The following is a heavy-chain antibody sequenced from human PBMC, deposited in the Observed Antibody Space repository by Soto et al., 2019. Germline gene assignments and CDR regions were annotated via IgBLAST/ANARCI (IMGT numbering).Heavy chain of an antibody. CDR3: GRLEGFATMSYYFDY. J-gene: IGHJ4*02. CDR2: VYYSGST. D-gene: IGHD3-3*01. CDR1: GGSVSSSSYY. Sequence: SATLSLTCTVSGGSVSSSSYYWGWVRQPPGKGLEWIGSVYYSGSTYYNPSLESRVTISVDKSKNQFSLKLMSLSAADTAVYYCGRLEGFATMSYYFDYWGQGALVIVSS. V-gene: IGHV4-39*01.